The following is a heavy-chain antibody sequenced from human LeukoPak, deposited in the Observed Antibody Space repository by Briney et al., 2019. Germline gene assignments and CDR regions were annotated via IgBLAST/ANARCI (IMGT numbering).Heavy chain of an antibody. Sequence: KPGGSLRLSCAASGFTFSSYWMSWVRQAPGKGLEWVANIKQDGSEKYYVDSVKGRFTISRDNAKNSLYLQMNSLRAEDTAVYYCARDYHRNYYDSSGYYSWFAFDIWGQGTMVTVSS. D-gene: IGHD3-22*01. CDR2: IKQDGSEK. CDR3: ARDYHRNYYDSSGYYSWFAFDI. J-gene: IGHJ3*02. CDR1: GFTFSSYW. V-gene: IGHV3-7*01.